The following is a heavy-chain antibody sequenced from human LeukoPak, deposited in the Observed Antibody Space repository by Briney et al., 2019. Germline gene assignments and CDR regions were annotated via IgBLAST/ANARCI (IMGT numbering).Heavy chain of an antibody. J-gene: IGHJ4*02. D-gene: IGHD6-13*01. CDR2: MNPNSGNT. Sequence: GASVKVSCKASGYTFTSYDINWVRQATGQGPEWMGWMNPNSGNTGYAQKFQGRVTMTRNTSISTAYMELSSLRSEDTAVYYCARGSSSWYFDRSRLSDYWGQGTLVTVSS. CDR1: GYTFTSYD. V-gene: IGHV1-8*01. CDR3: ARGSSSWYFDRSRLSDY.